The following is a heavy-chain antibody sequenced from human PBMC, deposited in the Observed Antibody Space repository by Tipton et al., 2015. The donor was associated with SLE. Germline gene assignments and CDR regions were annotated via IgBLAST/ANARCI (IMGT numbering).Heavy chain of an antibody. CDR2: IYSGGST. Sequence: SLRLSCAASGFTFSSYAMSWVRQAPGKGLEWVSVIYSGGSTYYADSVKGRFTISRDNAKNSLYLQMNSLRAEDTALYYCANRAFDIWGQGTMVTVSS. CDR1: GFTFSSYA. V-gene: IGHV3-23*03. CDR3: ANRAFDI. J-gene: IGHJ3*02.